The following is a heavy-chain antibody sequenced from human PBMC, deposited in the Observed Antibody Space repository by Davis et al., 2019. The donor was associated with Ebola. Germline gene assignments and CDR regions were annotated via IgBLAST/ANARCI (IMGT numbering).Heavy chain of an antibody. V-gene: IGHV3-23*01. J-gene: IGHJ4*02. Sequence: GGSLRLSCAASGFTFSSYGMHWVRQAPGKGLEWVSAISGSGGSTYYADSVKGRFTISRDNSKNTLYLQMNSLRAEDTAVYYCARMMGLDYFDYWGQGTLVTVSS. CDR1: GFTFSSYG. D-gene: IGHD1-26*01. CDR2: ISGSGGST. CDR3: ARMMGLDYFDY.